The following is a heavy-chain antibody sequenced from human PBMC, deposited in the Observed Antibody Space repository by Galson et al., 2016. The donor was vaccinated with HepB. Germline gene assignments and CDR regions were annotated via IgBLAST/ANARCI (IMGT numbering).Heavy chain of an antibody. J-gene: IGHJ4*02. CDR1: GYNFNTYW. CDR3: ARHEADLYNMFTGHSALRVIDY. D-gene: IGHD3-9*01. Sequence: QSGAEVKKPGESLKISCKASGYNFNTYWIGWVRQMPGKGLEWMGVIYPGDSDTRYSPSFEGQVTISADRSIGTAYLQWSRLLASDTAIYYCARHEADLYNMFTGHSALRVIDYWGRGSLVTVSS. V-gene: IGHV5-51*01. CDR2: IYPGDSDT.